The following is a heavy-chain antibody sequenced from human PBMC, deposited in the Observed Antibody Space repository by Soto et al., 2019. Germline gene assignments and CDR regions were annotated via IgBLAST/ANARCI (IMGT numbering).Heavy chain of an antibody. CDR1: GFTVSHNY. CDR2: SNSGGGT. V-gene: IGHV3-66*01. CDR3: ARALASRVVIRFDF. Sequence: LWLSCAALGFTVSHNYMRWAHQAPGKGLQWVSLSNSGGGTNYADSVKGRFIISRDNSKSMLYLQMNSLRAEDTAVYYCARALASRVVIRFDFWGQGTLVTVSS. J-gene: IGHJ4*02. D-gene: IGHD3-3*01.